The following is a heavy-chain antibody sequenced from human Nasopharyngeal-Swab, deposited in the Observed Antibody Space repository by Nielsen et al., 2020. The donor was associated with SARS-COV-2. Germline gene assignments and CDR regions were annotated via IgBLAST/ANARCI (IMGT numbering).Heavy chain of an antibody. CDR2: IWYDGTKK. CDR3: ANYDSSGYDRTSDA. Sequence: GESLKISCAASGFTFSTYGMHWVRQAPGKGLEWVAVIWYDGTKKYYADSVKGRFTISRDNSKNTLYLQMNSLRAEDMAVYYCANYDSSGYDRTSDAWGQGTLVTVSS. CDR1: GFTFSTYG. D-gene: IGHD3-22*01. J-gene: IGHJ5*02. V-gene: IGHV3-33*06.